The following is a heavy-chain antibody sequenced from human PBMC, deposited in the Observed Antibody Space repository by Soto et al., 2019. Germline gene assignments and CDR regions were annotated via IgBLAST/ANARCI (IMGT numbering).Heavy chain of an antibody. V-gene: IGHV4-34*01. J-gene: IGHJ3*02. CDR1: GGSFSGYY. Sequence: QVQLQQWGAGLLKPSETLSLTCAVYGGSFSGYYWSWIRQPPGKGLEWIGEINHSGSTNYNPSLKSRVTISVDTSKNQFSLKLSSVTAADTAVYYCARDYRLRYRYSSGWSNRGAFDIWGQGTMVTVSS. CDR3: ARDYRLRYRYSSGWSNRGAFDI. D-gene: IGHD6-19*01. CDR2: INHSGST.